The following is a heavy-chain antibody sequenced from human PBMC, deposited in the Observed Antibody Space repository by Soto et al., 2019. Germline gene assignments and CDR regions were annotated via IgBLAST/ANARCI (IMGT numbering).Heavy chain of an antibody. Sequence: SGGSLRLSCAASGFTFSSYGMHWVRQAPGKGLEWVAVISYDGSNKYYADSVKGRFTISRDNSKNTLYLQMNSLRAEDTAVYYCAKDSYGSGSSIDYWGQGTLVTVSS. D-gene: IGHD3-10*01. CDR1: GFTFSSYG. CDR2: ISYDGSNK. J-gene: IGHJ4*02. CDR3: AKDSYGSGSSIDY. V-gene: IGHV3-30*18.